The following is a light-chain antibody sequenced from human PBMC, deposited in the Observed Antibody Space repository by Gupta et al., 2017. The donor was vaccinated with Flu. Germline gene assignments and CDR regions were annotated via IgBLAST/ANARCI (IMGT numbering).Light chain of an antibody. CDR2: GAS. J-gene: IGKJ2*01. Sequence: GPLSLSPGERATLSCRASQSVSSSYLAWYQQKPGQAPRLLIYGASSRATGIPDRFSGSGSGTDFTLTISRLEPEDFAVYYCQQYGSSPKTFGQGTKLEIK. CDR3: QQYGSSPKT. V-gene: IGKV3-20*01. CDR1: QSVSSSY.